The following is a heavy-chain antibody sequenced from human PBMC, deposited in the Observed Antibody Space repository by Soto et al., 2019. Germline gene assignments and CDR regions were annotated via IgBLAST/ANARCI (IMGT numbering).Heavy chain of an antibody. V-gene: IGHV3-30-3*01. CDR1: GFTFSSYA. J-gene: IGHJ4*02. D-gene: IGHD5-18*01. CDR2: ISYDGST. Sequence: XGSRRLSCAAAGFTFSSYAMHWVRQAPGKGLEWVAVISYDGSTYYADSVKGRFTISRDNSKNTLYLQMNSLRAEDTAVYYCAICGYRYGYWGQGTLVTVSS. CDR3: AICGYRYGY.